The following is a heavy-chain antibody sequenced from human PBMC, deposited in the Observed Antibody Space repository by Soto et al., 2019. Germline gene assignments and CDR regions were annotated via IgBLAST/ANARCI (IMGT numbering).Heavy chain of an antibody. J-gene: IGHJ6*02. D-gene: IGHD3-3*01. V-gene: IGHV4-30-4*01. CDR1: GGSISSGDYY. Sequence: QVQLQESGPGLVKPSQTLSLTCTVSGGSISSGDYYRSWIRQPPGKGLEWIGYIYYSGSTYYNPSLKSRVTISVDTSKNQFSLKLSCVTAADTAVYYCASRDYDFWSGYYRDYYYGMDVWGQGTTVTVSS. CDR3: ASRDYDFWSGYYRDYYYGMDV. CDR2: IYYSGST.